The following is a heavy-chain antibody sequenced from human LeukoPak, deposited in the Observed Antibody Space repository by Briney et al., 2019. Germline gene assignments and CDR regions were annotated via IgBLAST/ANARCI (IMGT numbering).Heavy chain of an antibody. Sequence: GSLRLSCAASGFTFSSYWMSWVRQAPGKGLEWVANIKQDGSEKYYVDSVKGRFTISRDNAKNSLYLQMNSLRAEDTAVYYCARDHDVAVAGEFDYWGQGTLVTVSS. CDR2: IKQDGSEK. D-gene: IGHD6-19*01. V-gene: IGHV3-7*01. CDR1: GFTFSSYW. J-gene: IGHJ4*02. CDR3: ARDHDVAVAGEFDY.